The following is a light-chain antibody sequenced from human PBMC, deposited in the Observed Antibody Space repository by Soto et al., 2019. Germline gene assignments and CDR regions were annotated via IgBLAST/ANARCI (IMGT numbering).Light chain of an antibody. CDR3: SSYSSGSTRV. J-gene: IGLJ3*02. CDR2: EVS. V-gene: IGLV2-14*01. Sequence: QSALTQPASVSGSPGQSVTISCTGTSSDVGGYNYVSWYQQHPGKAPKLMIYEVSNRPSGVPHRFSGSKSGNTASLTISGLQDDDEADDYCSSYSSGSTRVFGGGTKLTVL. CDR1: SSDVGGYNY.